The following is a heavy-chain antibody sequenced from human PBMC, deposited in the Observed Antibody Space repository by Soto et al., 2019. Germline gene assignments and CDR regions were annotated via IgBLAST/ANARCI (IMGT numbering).Heavy chain of an antibody. CDR1: GFTFSSYA. J-gene: IGHJ6*02. CDR3: ARDRVTYSGYGGGYYYYGMDV. V-gene: IGHV3-30-3*01. CDR2: ISYDGSNK. D-gene: IGHD5-12*01. Sequence: LRLSCAASGFTFSSYAMHWVRQAPGKGLEWVAVISYDGSNKYYADSVKGRFTISRDNSKNTLYLQMNSLRAEDTAVYYCARDRVTYSGYGGGYYYYGMDVWGQGTKVTVSS.